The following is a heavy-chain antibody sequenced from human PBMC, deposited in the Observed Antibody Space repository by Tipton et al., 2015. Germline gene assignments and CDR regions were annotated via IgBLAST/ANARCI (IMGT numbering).Heavy chain of an antibody. D-gene: IGHD1-26*01. CDR2: INQDGSAK. Sequence: GSLRLSCAASGFTFSSSWMTWVRQGPGKGLEWVANINQDGSAKHYVDSVQGRFSISRDNAKNSLYLQMDSLTADDTAVYYCGRSSGNYYGGNYWGQGTLVTVSS. V-gene: IGHV3-7*01. CDR1: GFTFSSSW. CDR3: GRSSGNYYGGNY. J-gene: IGHJ4*02.